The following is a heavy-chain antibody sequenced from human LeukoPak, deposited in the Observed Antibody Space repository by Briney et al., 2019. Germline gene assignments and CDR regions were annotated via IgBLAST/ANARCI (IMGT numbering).Heavy chain of an antibody. J-gene: IGHJ6*03. D-gene: IGHD6-13*01. CDR2: IYHSGST. Sequence: SETLSLTCAVSGYSISSGYYWGWIRQPPGKGLEWIGSIYHSGSTYYNPSLKSRVTISVDTSKNQFSLKLSSVTAADTAVYYCARAAAGILPGYYMDVWGKGTTVTVSS. CDR3: ARAAAGILPGYYMDV. CDR1: GYSISSGYY. V-gene: IGHV4-38-2*01.